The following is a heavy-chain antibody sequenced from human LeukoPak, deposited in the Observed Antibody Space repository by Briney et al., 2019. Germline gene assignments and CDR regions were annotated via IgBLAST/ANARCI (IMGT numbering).Heavy chain of an antibody. CDR1: GGSISSYY. J-gene: IGHJ2*01. CDR3: ARYQQRDGDWYFDL. Sequence: SETLSLTCTVSGGSISSYYWSWIRQPAGKGPEWIGRVYTSGTTYYNPSLKTRVSILLDESKNQVSLKLTSVTAADTAVYYCARYQQRDGDWYFDLWGRGTLVTVSS. CDR2: VYTSGTT. V-gene: IGHV4-4*07. D-gene: IGHD1/OR15-1a*01.